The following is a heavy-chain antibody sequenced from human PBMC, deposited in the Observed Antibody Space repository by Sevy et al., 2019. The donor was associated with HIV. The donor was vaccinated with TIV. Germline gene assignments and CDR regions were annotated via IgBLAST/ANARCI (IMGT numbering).Heavy chain of an antibody. J-gene: IGHJ6*02. Sequence: SETLSLTCTVSDGSISSGDYYWSWIRQPPGKGLEWIGYIYYSGSTYYNPSLKSRVTISVDTSKNQFSLKLSSVTAADTAVYYCARAYGSGARYFYYYYYGMDVWGQGTTVTVSS. CDR3: ARAYGSGARYFYYYYYGMDV. V-gene: IGHV4-30-4*01. D-gene: IGHD3-10*01. CDR2: IYYSGST. CDR1: DGSISSGDYY.